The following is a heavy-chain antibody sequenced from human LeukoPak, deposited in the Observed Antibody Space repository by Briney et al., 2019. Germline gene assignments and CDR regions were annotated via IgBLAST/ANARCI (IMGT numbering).Heavy chain of an antibody. D-gene: IGHD6-13*01. CDR3: ATLRPRQQLVVDH. J-gene: IGHJ4*02. CDR1: GFTFCSCE. CDR2: ITSSGSTV. Sequence: GVPLSLSCTASGFTFCSCEMHWVRQSRGGGLECVLYITSSGSTVYYADSVKGRFTISRDNAKNSLYLQMSSLRAEDTAVYYCATLRPRQQLVVDHWGQGTLVTVSS. V-gene: IGHV3-48*03.